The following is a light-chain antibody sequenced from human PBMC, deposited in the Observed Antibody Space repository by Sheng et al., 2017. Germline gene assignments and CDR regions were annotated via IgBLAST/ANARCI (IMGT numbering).Light chain of an antibody. Sequence: SYVLTQPPSVSVAPGETARIACGGNEHWSKSVHWYQRRPGQAPALVISYDRDRPSGIPERFSGSNSGDTATLTIVRVEAGDEADYFCQIWDSRSDQFVFGPGTKVTVL. CDR3: QIWDSRSDQFV. CDR2: YDR. V-gene: IGLV3-21*04. CDR1: EHWSKS. J-gene: IGLJ1*01.